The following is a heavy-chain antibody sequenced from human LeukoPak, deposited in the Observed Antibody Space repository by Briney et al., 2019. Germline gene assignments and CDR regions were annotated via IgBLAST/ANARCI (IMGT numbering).Heavy chain of an antibody. CDR2: ITSSSSFI. CDR1: GFTFSDYK. Sequence: GGSLRPSCSASGFTFSDYKMNCVRQAPGKGLEWVSSITSSSSFIYYADSMKGRFTVSRDNAKKLLYLQMDSLRAEDTAVYFCAREPTTVTTLSHFSYWGQGTLVTVSS. V-gene: IGHV3-21*01. D-gene: IGHD4-17*01. CDR3: AREPTTVTTLSHFSY. J-gene: IGHJ4*02.